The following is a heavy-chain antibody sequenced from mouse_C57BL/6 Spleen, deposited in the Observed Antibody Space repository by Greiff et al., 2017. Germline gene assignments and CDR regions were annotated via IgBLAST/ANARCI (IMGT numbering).Heavy chain of an antibody. CDR1: GYTFTDYY. CDR2: INPKNGGT. Sequence: EVQLQQSGPELVKPGASVKISCKASGYTFTDYYMNWVKQSHGKSLEWIGDINPKNGGTSYNQKFKGKATLTVAKSSSTAYMELRSLTSEDSAVYYCARSDYDDAMDYWGQGTSVTVSS. V-gene: IGHV1-26*01. CDR3: ARSDYDDAMDY. J-gene: IGHJ4*01. D-gene: IGHD2-4*01.